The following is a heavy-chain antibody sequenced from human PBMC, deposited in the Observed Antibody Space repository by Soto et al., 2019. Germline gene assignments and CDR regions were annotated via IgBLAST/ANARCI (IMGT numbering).Heavy chain of an antibody. Sequence: GGSLRLSCAASGFTFSNAWMSWVRQAPGKGLEWVGRIKSKTDGGTTDYAAPVKGRFTISRDDSKNTLYLQMNSLKTEDTAVYYCTTATGGWPYYYGMDVWGRGTTVTVSS. V-gene: IGHV3-15*01. CDR2: IKSKTDGGTT. D-gene: IGHD6-19*01. CDR1: GFTFSNAW. J-gene: IGHJ6*02. CDR3: TTATGGWPYYYGMDV.